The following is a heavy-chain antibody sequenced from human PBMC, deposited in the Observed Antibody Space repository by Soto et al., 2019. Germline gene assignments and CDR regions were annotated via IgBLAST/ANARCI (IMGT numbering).Heavy chain of an antibody. V-gene: IGHV2-5*01. CDR1: GFSLSSDGVG. D-gene: IGHD5-12*01. CDR3: AHRHPSSGYGHDAFDI. Sequence: QITLRESGPTLVKPTQTLTLTCTVSGFSLSSDGVGVAWMRQPPGKALEWLALIYWNDNYRYSPFLRSRLTITTDTSKNQVVLTMTNMDPVDTAIYYCAHRHPSSGYGHDAFDIWGHGTMVIVSS. CDR2: IYWNDNY. J-gene: IGHJ3*02.